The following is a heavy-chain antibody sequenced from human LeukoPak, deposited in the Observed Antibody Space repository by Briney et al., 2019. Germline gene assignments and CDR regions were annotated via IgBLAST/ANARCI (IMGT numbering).Heavy chain of an antibody. Sequence: SETLSLTCTVSGGFVSSGSYYWSWIRQPPGKGLEWIGYIYYSGSTNYNPSLKSRVTISVDTSKNQFSLKLSSVTAADTAVYYCARRGSRGVTPLDYWGQGTLVTVSS. D-gene: IGHD4-23*01. V-gene: IGHV4-61*01. CDR3: ARRGSRGVTPLDY. CDR2: IYYSGST. CDR1: GGFVSSGSYY. J-gene: IGHJ4*02.